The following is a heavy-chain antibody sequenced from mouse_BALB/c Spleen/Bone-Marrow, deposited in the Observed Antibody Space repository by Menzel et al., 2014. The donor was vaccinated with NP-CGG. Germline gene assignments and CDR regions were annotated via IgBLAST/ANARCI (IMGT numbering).Heavy chain of an antibody. CDR2: IYPGDGDT. CDR1: GYAFSVYW. Sequence: VQLQQSGAELVRPGSSVKISRKASGYAFSVYWMNWVKQRPGQGLEWIGQIYPGDGDTNYNGKFKGRATPTADKSSNTAYMQLSSLTSEDSAVYFCARGEISVDYWGQGTTLTVSS. CDR3: ARGEISVDY. J-gene: IGHJ2*01. V-gene: IGHV1-80*01.